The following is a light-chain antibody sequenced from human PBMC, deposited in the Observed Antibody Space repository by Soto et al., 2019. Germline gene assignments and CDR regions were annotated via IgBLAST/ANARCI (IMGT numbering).Light chain of an antibody. V-gene: IGLV2-14*03. CDR2: DVS. CDR3: SAYSSSSTLVL. CDR1: SSDVGGYNS. Sequence: QSALTQPASVSGSPGQSITISCTGTSSDVGGYNSVSWYQQHPGKAPKLMIHDVSNRPSGVSNRFSGSKSGNTASLTISGLLAEDEADYYCSAYSSSSTLVLFGGGTKVTGL. J-gene: IGLJ2*01.